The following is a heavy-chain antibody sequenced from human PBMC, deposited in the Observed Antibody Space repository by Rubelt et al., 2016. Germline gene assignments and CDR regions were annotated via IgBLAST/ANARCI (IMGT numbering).Heavy chain of an antibody. CDR2: INHSGST. D-gene: IGHD3/OR15-3a*01. Sequence: QVQLQQWGAGLLKPSETLSLTCAVYAGSFSGYYWSWIRQPPGKGLEWIGEINHSGSTDYNPSLKSRVTISVDMSKNHFSLIRSPVTAADTAVYYCARGGLWFDSWGQGTLVSVSS. CDR3: ARGGLWFDS. J-gene: IGHJ5*01. V-gene: IGHV4-34*01. CDR1: AGSFSGYY.